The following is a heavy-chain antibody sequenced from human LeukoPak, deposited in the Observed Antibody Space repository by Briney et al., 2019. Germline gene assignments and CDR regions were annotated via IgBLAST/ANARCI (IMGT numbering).Heavy chain of an antibody. V-gene: IGHV3-23*01. D-gene: IGHD6-19*01. CDR2: ISGSGGSK. CDR1: GFTFSSYA. J-gene: IGHJ4*02. CDR3: AKDSTTLSVSGIYY. Sequence: GGSLRLSCAASGFTFSSYARTWVRQTPGEGLEWVSAISGSGGSKYYADSVQGRFTISRDNSKNTLYLQMDSLRAEDTALYYCAKDSTTLSVSGIYYWGQGTLVTVSS.